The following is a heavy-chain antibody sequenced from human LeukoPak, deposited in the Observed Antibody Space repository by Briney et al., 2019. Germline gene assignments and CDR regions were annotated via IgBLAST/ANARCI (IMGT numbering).Heavy chain of an antibody. Sequence: GGSLRLSCAASGFTFDDYAMPWVRQAPGKGLEWVSGISWNSGSIGYADSVKGRFTISRDNAKNSLYLQMNSLRAEDTALYYCAKDRYDYYDSSAGPFDIWGQGTMVTVSS. V-gene: IGHV3-9*01. D-gene: IGHD3-22*01. J-gene: IGHJ3*02. CDR1: GFTFDDYA. CDR2: ISWNSGSI. CDR3: AKDRYDYYDSSAGPFDI.